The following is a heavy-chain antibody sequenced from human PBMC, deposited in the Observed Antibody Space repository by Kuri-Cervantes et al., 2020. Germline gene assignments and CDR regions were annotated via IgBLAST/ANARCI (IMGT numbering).Heavy chain of an antibody. CDR3: ARVYPYYYAFDI. D-gene: IGHD3-22*01. J-gene: IGHJ3*02. Sequence: GESLKISCAASGFTFSDYYMSWIRQAPGKGLEWVSYISSSGTTIYYADSVKGRFTISRDNAKNSLYLQMNSLRAEDTAVYYCARVYPYYYAFDIWGQGTMVTVSS. V-gene: IGHV3-11*04. CDR1: GFTFSDYY. CDR2: ISSSGTTI.